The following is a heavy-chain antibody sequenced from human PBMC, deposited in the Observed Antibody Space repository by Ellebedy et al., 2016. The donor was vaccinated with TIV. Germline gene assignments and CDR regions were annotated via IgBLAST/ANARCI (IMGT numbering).Heavy chain of an antibody. CDR2: ISWKSGSI. CDR3: AKAEGLGSGYYDAFDI. CDR1: GFTFDDYA. D-gene: IGHD3-22*01. J-gene: IGHJ3*02. Sequence: GGSLRLSCAASGFTFDDYAMHWVRQAPGKGLELVSGISWKSGSIGYADSVKGRFTISRDNAKNSLYLQMNSLRAEDTALYYCAKAEGLGSGYYDAFDIWGQGTMVTVSS. V-gene: IGHV3-9*01.